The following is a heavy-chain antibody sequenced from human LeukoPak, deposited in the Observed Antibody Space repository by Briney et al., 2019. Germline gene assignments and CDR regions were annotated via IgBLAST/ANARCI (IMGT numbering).Heavy chain of an antibody. D-gene: IGHD6-19*01. CDR3: ASPTYSSGWYLGY. J-gene: IGHJ4*02. Sequence: PGGSLRLSCAASGFTFSNYWMHWVRQAPGKGLVWVSRINSDGSSTSYADSVKGRFTISRDNAKNTLYLQMNSLRAEDTGVYYCASPTYSSGWYLGYWGQGTLVTVSS. CDR2: INSDGSST. V-gene: IGHV3-74*01. CDR1: GFTFSNYW.